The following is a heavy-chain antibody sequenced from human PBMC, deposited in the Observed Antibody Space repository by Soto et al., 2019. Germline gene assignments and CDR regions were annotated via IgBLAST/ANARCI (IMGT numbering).Heavy chain of an antibody. CDR2: IYYSGST. D-gene: IGHD6-6*01. CDR3: ARHRGWEGQLVWGLHDAFDI. V-gene: IGHV4-59*08. CDR1: GGSISSYY. Sequence: SETLSLTCTVSGGSISSYYWSWIRQPPGKGLEWIGYIYYSGSTNYNPSLKSRVTISVDTSKNQFSLKLSSVTAADTAVYYCARHRGWEGQLVWGLHDAFDIWGQGTMVTVSS. J-gene: IGHJ3*02.